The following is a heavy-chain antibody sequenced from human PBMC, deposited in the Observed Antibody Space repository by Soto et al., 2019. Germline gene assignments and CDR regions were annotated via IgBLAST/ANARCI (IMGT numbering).Heavy chain of an antibody. CDR1: GFTFRNYG. V-gene: IGHV3-33*01. J-gene: IGHJ4*02. CDR3: VRDRYSDSPGHTPAY. D-gene: IGHD3-22*01. CDR2: IWYDDGSKK. Sequence: GWSLRLSCSASGFTFRNYGMHWVRQAPGKGLEWVAVIWYDDGSKKYYADSVKGRFTISRDDSKSTLYMQLNSLRAEDTAVYYCVRDRYSDSPGHTPAYWGQGTLVTVSS.